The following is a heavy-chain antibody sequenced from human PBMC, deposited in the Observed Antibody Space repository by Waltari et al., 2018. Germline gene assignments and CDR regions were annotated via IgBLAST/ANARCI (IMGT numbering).Heavy chain of an antibody. CDR1: GGSISSYY. D-gene: IGHD6-19*01. V-gene: IGHV4-59*08. J-gene: IGHJ6*02. CDR3: AGGYSSGWYGVGYYYGMDV. CDR2: IYYSGST. Sequence: QVQLQESGPGLVKPSETLSLTCPVSGGSISSYYWSWIRQPPGTGLEWIGYIYYSGSTNYNPSLKSRVTISVDTSKNQFSLKLSSVTAADTAVYYCAGGYSSGWYGVGYYYGMDVWGQGTTVTVSS.